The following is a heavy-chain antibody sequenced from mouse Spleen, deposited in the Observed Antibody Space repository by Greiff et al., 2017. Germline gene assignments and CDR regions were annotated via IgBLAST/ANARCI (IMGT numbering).Heavy chain of an antibody. Sequence: EVKLMESGGGLVKPGGSLKLSCAASGFTFSSYAMSWVRQTPEKRLEWVATISSGGSYTYYPDSVKGRFTISRDNAKNTLYLQMSSLRSEDTAMYYCARHEGYGKGYFDVWGAGTTVTVSS. J-gene: IGHJ1*01. V-gene: IGHV5-9-3*01. CDR2: ISSGGSYT. D-gene: IGHD2-1*01. CDR1: GFTFSSYA. CDR3: ARHEGYGKGYFDV.